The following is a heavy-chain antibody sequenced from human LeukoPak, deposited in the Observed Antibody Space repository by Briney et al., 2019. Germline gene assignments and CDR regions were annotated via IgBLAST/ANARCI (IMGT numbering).Heavy chain of an antibody. D-gene: IGHD3-22*01. CDR3: GRGGHTMIDY. CDR2: ISSSGSTI. V-gene: IGHV3-48*02. J-gene: IGHJ4*02. CDR1: GFTFSSYS. Sequence: GGSLTLSWAASGFTFSSYSIDWVRQAPGEGLECLSYISSSGSTIFYADSVKGRFTISRDNDKNSLFLKMNSLGDEDTAEYYCGRGGHTMIDYWGQGNLIIVS.